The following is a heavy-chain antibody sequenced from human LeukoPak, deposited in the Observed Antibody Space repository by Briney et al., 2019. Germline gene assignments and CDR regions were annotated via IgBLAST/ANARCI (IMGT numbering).Heavy chain of an antibody. CDR2: LFYTGST. D-gene: IGHD6-13*01. V-gene: IGHV4-39*01. Sequence: SETLSLTCTVSDGSISSATYYWGWIRRPPNKGLDWIGSLFYTGSTYYSPSLKSRVTISVDTSKIQFSLKLSSVTAADTAVYYCARLPYSSSSRYYYMDVWGKGTTVTVSS. CDR1: DGSISSATYY. J-gene: IGHJ6*03. CDR3: ARLPYSSSSRYYYMDV.